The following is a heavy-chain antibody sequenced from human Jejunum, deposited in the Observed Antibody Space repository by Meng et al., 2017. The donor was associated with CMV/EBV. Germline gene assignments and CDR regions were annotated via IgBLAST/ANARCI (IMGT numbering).Heavy chain of an antibody. V-gene: IGHV3-53*01. CDR1: NARYSY. D-gene: IGHD3-3*01. CDR2: IYSGGST. CDR3: ARGGYVPIFGAVGYAMDV. J-gene: IGHJ6*02. Sequence: NARYSYMTWVRQAPGEGLEWVSIIYSGGSTVYADSVEGRFTISRDNSKNTVYLQMNSLRAEDTAVYFCARGGYVPIFGAVGYAMDVWGQGTTVTVSS.